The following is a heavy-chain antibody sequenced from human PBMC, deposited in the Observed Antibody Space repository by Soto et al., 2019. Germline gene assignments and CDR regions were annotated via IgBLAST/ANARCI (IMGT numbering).Heavy chain of an antibody. CDR3: ARDDGLSGTNVKAFDL. D-gene: IGHD2-2*01. J-gene: IGHJ3*01. V-gene: IGHV3-21*02. CDR1: GFTFSRYY. Sequence: EVQLVESGGGLVEPGGSLRLSCAASGFTFSRYYMNWVRQAPGKGLEWVSSISTTSSYTHYADSLKGRFTISRDNAKKLLYLQMNSLRAEDTAVYYCARDDGLSGTNVKAFDLWGQGTKVNVSS. CDR2: ISTTSSYT.